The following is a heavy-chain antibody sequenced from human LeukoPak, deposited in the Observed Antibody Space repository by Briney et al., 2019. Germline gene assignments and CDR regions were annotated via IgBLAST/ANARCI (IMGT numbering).Heavy chain of an antibody. D-gene: IGHD2-2*01. CDR3: ARDDCSSISCYHNWFDP. V-gene: IGHV3-7*01. J-gene: IGHJ5*02. Sequence: RGSLRLSCAASGFTFSSYWMSWVRQAPGKGLEWVANIKQDGSEKYYVDSVKGRFTISRDNAKNSLYLQMNSLRAEDTAAYYCARDDCSSISCYHNWFDPWGQGTLVTVSS. CDR1: GFTFSSYW. CDR2: IKQDGSEK.